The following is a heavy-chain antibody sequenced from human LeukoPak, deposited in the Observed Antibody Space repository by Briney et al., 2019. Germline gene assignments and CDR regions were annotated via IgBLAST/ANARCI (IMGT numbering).Heavy chain of an antibody. V-gene: IGHV4-34*01. J-gene: IGHJ6*03. D-gene: IGHD3-22*01. Sequence: SETLSLTCAVYGGSFNGYYWSWIRQPPGTGLEWIGEINHSGSTNYNPSLKSRVTISVDTSKNQFSLTLSSVTAADTAVYYCARGRRRGYDSSGWGAPYYYYYMDVWGKGTTVTVSS. CDR3: ARGRRRGYDSSGWGAPYYYYYMDV. CDR2: INHSGST. CDR1: GGSFNGYY.